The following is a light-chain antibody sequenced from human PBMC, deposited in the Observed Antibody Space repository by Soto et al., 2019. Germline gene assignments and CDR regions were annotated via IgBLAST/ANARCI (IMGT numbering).Light chain of an antibody. J-gene: IGLJ3*02. V-gene: IGLV1-44*01. CDR3: ASSDGNLNGWV. Sequence: QSVLTQPPSTSGTPGQRVSISCSGSSSNIGANTVNWFQHLPGTAPKLLIYSHNQRPSGVPDRFSGSKSGTSASLAISGLHSEDEADYYCASSDGNLNGWVFGGGTKLTVL. CDR2: SHN. CDR1: SSNIGANT.